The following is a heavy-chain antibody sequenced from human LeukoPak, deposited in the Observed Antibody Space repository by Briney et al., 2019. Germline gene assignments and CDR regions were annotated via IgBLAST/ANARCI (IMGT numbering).Heavy chain of an antibody. CDR2: ISAYNGNT. CDR3: ARGQKTEYYDYVWGSYRRGFDI. D-gene: IGHD3-16*02. V-gene: IGHV1-18*01. J-gene: IGHJ3*02. CDR1: GYTFTSYG. Sequence: ASVTVSCKASGYTFTSYGISWVRQAPAQGLEWMGWISAYNGNTNYAQKLQGRVTMTTDTSTSTAYMELRSLRSDDTAVYYCARGQKTEYYDYVWGSYRRGFDIWGQGTMVTVSS.